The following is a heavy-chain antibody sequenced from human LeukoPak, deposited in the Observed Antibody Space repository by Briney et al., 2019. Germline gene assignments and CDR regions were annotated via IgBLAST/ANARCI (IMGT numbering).Heavy chain of an antibody. CDR3: ASRPDGATWIDY. Sequence: GESLKISCKGSGYRFISYWIGWVRQMPGKGLEWMGRIDPSDSYTNYSPSFQGHVTISADKSISTAYLQWSSLKASDTAMYYCASRPDGATWIDYWGQGTLVTVSS. CDR2: IDPSDSYT. D-gene: IGHD5-24*01. CDR1: GYRFISYW. V-gene: IGHV5-10-1*01. J-gene: IGHJ4*02.